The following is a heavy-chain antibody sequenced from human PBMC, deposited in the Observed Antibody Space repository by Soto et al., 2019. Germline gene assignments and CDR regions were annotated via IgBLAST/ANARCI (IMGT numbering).Heavy chain of an antibody. Sequence: GGSLRLSCAASGFTFDDYSMHWVRQAPGKGLEWVSRISWNSGSIGYADSVKGRFTISRDNAKNSLYLQMNSLRAEDTALYYCAKAVGSYGNFDYWGQGTLVTVSS. J-gene: IGHJ4*02. CDR3: AKAVGSYGNFDY. D-gene: IGHD5-18*01. CDR1: GFTFDDYS. CDR2: ISWNSGSI. V-gene: IGHV3-9*01.